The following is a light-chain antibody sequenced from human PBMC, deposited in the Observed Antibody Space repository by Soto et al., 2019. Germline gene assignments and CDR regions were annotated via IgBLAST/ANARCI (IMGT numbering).Light chain of an antibody. CDR1: SSDVGTYNL. J-gene: IGLJ2*01. CDR2: EVT. V-gene: IGLV2-14*02. Sequence: QSALTQPASVSGSPGQSITISCTGTSSDVGTYNLVSWYQQHPGKAPKLMIYEVTNRPSGVSNRFSGSKSGNTASLTISGLQAEDEADYYCSSYTGSSNFLVFGGGTKLTVL. CDR3: SSYTGSSNFLV.